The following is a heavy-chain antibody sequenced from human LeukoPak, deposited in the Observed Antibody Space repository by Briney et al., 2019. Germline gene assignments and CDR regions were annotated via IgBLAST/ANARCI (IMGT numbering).Heavy chain of an antibody. CDR3: ARVVVAHYYYYMDV. Sequence: SETLSLTCAVYGGSFSGYYWSWIRQPPGKGLEWIGEINHSGSTNYNPSLKSRVTISVDTSKNQFSLKLSSVTAADTAVYYCARVVVAHYYYYMDVWGKGTTVTVSS. CDR2: INHSGST. V-gene: IGHV4-34*01. D-gene: IGHD2-21*01. J-gene: IGHJ6*03. CDR1: GGSFSGYY.